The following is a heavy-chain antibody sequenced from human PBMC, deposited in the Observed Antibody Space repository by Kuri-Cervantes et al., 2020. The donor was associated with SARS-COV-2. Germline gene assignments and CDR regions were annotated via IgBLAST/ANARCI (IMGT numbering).Heavy chain of an antibody. Sequence: ASVKVSCKASGYTFTSYGISWVRQAPGQGLEWMGWISAYNGNTNYAQKLQGRVTMTTDTSTSTAYMELRSLRSDDTAVYYCARDWGPYYQDTNGFLLYFEYGGQGTLVTVSS. CDR1: GYTFTSYG. D-gene: IGHD3-22*01. J-gene: IGHJ4*02. CDR2: ISAYNGNT. V-gene: IGHV1-18*01. CDR3: ARDWGPYYQDTNGFLLYFEY.